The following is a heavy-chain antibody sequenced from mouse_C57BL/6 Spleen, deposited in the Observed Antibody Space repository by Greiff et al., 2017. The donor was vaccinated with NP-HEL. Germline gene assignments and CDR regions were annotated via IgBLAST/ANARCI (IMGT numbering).Heavy chain of an antibody. CDR2: IWRGGST. CDR3: ARNDGYYAYWYFDV. J-gene: IGHJ1*03. D-gene: IGHD2-3*01. Sequence: VQLKQSGPGLVQPSQCLSITCTASGFSFTSYGVHWVRQSPGKGLEWLGVIWRGGSTDYNAAFISSLSIRKDNSKSHVFFKMNSLQADDTAIYYGARNDGYYAYWYFDVWGTGTTVTVSS. CDR1: GFSFTSYG. V-gene: IGHV2-2*01.